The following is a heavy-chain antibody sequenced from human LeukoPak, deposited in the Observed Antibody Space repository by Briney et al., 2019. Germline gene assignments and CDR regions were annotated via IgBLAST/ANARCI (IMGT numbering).Heavy chain of an antibody. V-gene: IGHV3-72*01. D-gene: IGHD3-22*01. CDR2: SRDKANSYIT. CDR1: GFTFSDHY. Sequence: GGSLRLSCAASGFTFSDHYMDWVRQAPGKGLEWVARSRDKANSYITEYAASVKGRFTISRDDSKNSLYLQMNSLKAEDTAVYYCARRGSSSGYQPFDYWGQGTLVTVSS. J-gene: IGHJ4*02. CDR3: ARRGSSSGYQPFDY.